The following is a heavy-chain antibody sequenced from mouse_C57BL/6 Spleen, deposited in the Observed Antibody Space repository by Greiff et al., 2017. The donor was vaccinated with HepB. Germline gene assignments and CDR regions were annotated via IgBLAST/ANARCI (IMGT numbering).Heavy chain of an antibody. J-gene: IGHJ4*01. Sequence: EVKVEESGGGLVQPGGSLSLSCAASGFTFTDYYMSWVRQPPGKALEWLGFIRNKANGYTTEYSASVKGRFTISRDNSQSILYLQMNALRAEDSATYYCARYFYAMDYWGQGTSVTVSS. CDR1: GFTFTDYY. V-gene: IGHV7-3*01. CDR2: IRNKANGYTT. CDR3: ARYFYAMDY.